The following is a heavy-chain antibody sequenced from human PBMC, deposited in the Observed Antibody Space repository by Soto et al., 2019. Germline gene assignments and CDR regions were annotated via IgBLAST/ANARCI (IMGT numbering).Heavy chain of an antibody. J-gene: IGHJ4*02. CDR3: ARAGGYGSGSDIKIDY. CDR2: IYHSGST. Sequence: SETLSLTCAVSGGSISSGGYSWSWIRQPPGKGLEWIGYIYHSGSTYYNPSLKSRVTISVDRSKNQFSLKLSSVTAADTAVYYCARAGGYGSGSDIKIDYWGQGTLVTVSS. D-gene: IGHD3-10*01. V-gene: IGHV4-30-2*01. CDR1: GGSISSGGYS.